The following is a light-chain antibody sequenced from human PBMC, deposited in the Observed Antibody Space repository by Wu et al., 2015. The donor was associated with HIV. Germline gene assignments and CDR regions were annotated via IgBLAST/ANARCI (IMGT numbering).Light chain of an antibody. CDR3: QQYSDSIT. J-gene: IGKJ4*01. Sequence: EIVLTQSPGTLSLSPGERTTLSCRASQNIRSSYLAWYQQKLGQAPRLLLYGTSNRAAGVPDRFSGSGSGTDFTLTISRLEPEDFAMYFCQQYSDSITFGGGTKVELK. CDR2: GTS. V-gene: IGKV3-20*01. CDR1: QNIRSSY.